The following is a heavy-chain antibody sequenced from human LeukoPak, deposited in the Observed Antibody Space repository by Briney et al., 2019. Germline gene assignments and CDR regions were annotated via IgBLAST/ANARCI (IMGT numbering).Heavy chain of an antibody. J-gene: IGHJ6*03. Sequence: QSGGSLRLSCAASEFTFSTYAMHWVRQAPGKGLEWVAVISYDGSNKYYADSVKGRFTISRDNSKNTLYLQMNSLRAEDTAVYYCAREMFGDPFFGSYYMDVWGKGTTVTISS. CDR1: EFTFSTYA. D-gene: IGHD3-10*02. CDR3: AREMFGDPFFGSYYMDV. V-gene: IGHV3-30*04. CDR2: ISYDGSNK.